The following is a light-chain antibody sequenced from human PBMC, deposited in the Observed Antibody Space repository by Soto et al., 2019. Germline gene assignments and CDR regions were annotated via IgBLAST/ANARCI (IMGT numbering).Light chain of an antibody. J-gene: IGKJ5*01. Sequence: EIVLTQSPATLSSSPGERATLSCRASQSVSSFLAWHQQKPGQAPRLLIYDASSRPTGIPARFSGSGSGTDFTLTISSLEPEDFAVYYCQQRINWPPTFGQGTRLEIK. CDR1: QSVSSF. CDR3: QQRINWPPT. CDR2: DAS. V-gene: IGKV3-11*01.